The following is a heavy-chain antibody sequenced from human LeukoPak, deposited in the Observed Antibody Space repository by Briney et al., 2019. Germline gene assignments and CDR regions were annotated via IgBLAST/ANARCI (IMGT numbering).Heavy chain of an antibody. CDR1: GFTFSSYA. Sequence: GGSLRLSCAASGFTFSSYAMSRVRQAPGRGLQGVSTISDSGGSAYYADSVKGLLTISRDNSKNSLYLQINSLRADDTAVYYCANGRLVDYWGQGTLVTVSS. CDR2: ISDSGGSA. V-gene: IGHV3-23*01. J-gene: IGHJ4*02. CDR3: ANGRLVDY. D-gene: IGHD6-25*01.